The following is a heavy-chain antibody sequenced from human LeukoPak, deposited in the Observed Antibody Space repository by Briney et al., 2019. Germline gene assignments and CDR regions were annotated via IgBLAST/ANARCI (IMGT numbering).Heavy chain of an antibody. CDR3: ARDPVPATARHFDY. Sequence: GGSLRLSCAASGFTFSSYAMHWVRQAPGKGPEWVAVTSSDGNIKYYADSVKGRFTISRDNSKNTLYLQMNSLRGEDTSVYYCARDPVPATARHFDYWGQGTLVTVSS. CDR2: TSSDGNIK. V-gene: IGHV3-30-3*01. D-gene: IGHD1-1*01. CDR1: GFTFSSYA. J-gene: IGHJ4*02.